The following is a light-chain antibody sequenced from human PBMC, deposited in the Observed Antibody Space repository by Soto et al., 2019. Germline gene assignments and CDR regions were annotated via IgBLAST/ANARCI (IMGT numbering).Light chain of an antibody. CDR3: LQLKRYPLT. V-gene: IGKV1-9*01. CDR1: EGISPY. J-gene: IGKJ4*01. CDR2: TAS. Sequence: IQLTQSPSSLSASVGDRVAITCRASEGISPYLAWYQEKPGKVPKLLIDTASTLQNGVPSRFSGSGSGTDFTLTISSLQPEDFVTYYCLQLKRYPLTFGGGTRVEIK.